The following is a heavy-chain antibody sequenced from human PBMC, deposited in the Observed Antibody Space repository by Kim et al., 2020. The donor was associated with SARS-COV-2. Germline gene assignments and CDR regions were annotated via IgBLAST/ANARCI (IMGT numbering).Heavy chain of an antibody. D-gene: IGHD6-19*01. CDR3: ARRSVAGAGWFDS. V-gene: IGHV4-4*07. J-gene: IGHJ5*01. Sequence: SNPLLKVRVTMSVDTSNNQFSLKLTSVTAEDTGMFFCARRSVAGAGWFDSWGPGVLVTVSS.